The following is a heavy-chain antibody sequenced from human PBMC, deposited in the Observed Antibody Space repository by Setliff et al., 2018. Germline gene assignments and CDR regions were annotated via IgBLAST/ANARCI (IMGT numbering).Heavy chain of an antibody. Sequence: ASVKVSCKAFGFTFKTYRFSWIRQAPGQGLEWVGWISAYNSNTIYAQNFQGRVTMTTDASTNTAYMELRSLGSDDTAVYYCATFRGYTYGYDYWGQGTLVTVSS. CDR3: ATFRGYTYGYDY. J-gene: IGHJ4*02. CDR2: ISAYNSNT. CDR1: GFTFKTYR. V-gene: IGHV1-18*01. D-gene: IGHD5-18*01.